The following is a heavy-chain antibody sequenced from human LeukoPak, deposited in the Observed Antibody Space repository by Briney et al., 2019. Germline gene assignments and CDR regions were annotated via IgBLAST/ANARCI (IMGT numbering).Heavy chain of an antibody. CDR1: GFTFSSYS. Sequence: GGSLRLSCAASGFTFSSYSVNWVRQAPGKGLEWVSSISSSSSYIYYADSVKGRFTISRDNAKNSLYLQMNSLRAEDTAVYYCARGPSVVVAATGFYYYYYMDVWGKGTTVTVSS. D-gene: IGHD2-15*01. V-gene: IGHV3-21*01. J-gene: IGHJ6*03. CDR2: ISSSSSYI. CDR3: ARGPSVVVAATGFYYYYYMDV.